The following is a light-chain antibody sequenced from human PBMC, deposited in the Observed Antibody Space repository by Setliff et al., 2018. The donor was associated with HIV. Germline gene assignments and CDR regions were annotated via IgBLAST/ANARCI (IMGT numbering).Light chain of an antibody. J-gene: IGLJ1*01. V-gene: IGLV2-23*01. CDR2: QAT. Sequence: QSVLTQPASVSGSPGQSITISCTGTSSDIGRYNLVSWYQQYPGKAPKLMIYQATKGPSGVSNRFSGSKSGNTASLTISGLQAEDEADYYCCSNTGSNTYVFGSGTKVTVL. CDR3: CSNTGSNTYV. CDR1: SSDIGRYNL.